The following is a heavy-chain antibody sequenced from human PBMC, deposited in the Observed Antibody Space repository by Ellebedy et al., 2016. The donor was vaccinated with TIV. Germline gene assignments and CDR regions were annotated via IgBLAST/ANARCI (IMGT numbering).Heavy chain of an antibody. Sequence: AASVKVSCKASGYAFSGYDMNWVRQAPGQGLEWMGWINTDTGNPTYAQDFTGRFVFSLDTSVSTAYLEISSLKPEDTAVYYCARLYSYGSDHWGQGTLVTVSS. CDR2: INTDTGNP. CDR1: GYAFSGYD. CDR3: ARLYSYGSDH. J-gene: IGHJ5*02. V-gene: IGHV7-4-1*02. D-gene: IGHD5-18*01.